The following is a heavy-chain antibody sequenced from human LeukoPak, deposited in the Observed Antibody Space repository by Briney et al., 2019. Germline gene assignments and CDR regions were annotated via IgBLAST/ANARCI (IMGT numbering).Heavy chain of an antibody. Sequence: ASVKVSCKASGYSFTTNGISWVRQAPGQGLEWMAWISPYNGDTKYAEDLQDRVTLTTDTSTSTAYMELRSLTSDDTAVYYCARLRGGIYSSRDAFDIWSQGTMVTVSS. CDR3: ARLRGGIYSSRDAFDI. V-gene: IGHV1-18*04. CDR2: ISPYNGDT. CDR1: GYSFTTNG. J-gene: IGHJ3*02. D-gene: IGHD6-19*01.